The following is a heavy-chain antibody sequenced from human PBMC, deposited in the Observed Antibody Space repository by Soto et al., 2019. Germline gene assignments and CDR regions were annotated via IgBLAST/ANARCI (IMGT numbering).Heavy chain of an antibody. V-gene: IGHV4-39*01. Sequence: SETLSLACTVSGGSISSSSYYWGWIRQPPGKGLEWIGSIYYSGSTYYNPSLKSRVTISVDTSKNQFSLKLSSVTAADTAVYYCARQVYYYDSSGYHSDMGYFQHWGQGTLVT. CDR2: IYYSGST. CDR3: ARQVYYYDSSGYHSDMGYFQH. J-gene: IGHJ1*01. CDR1: GGSISSSSYY. D-gene: IGHD3-22*01.